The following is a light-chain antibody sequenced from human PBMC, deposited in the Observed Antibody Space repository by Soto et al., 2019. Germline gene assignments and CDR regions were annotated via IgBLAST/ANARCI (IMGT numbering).Light chain of an antibody. V-gene: IGLV2-14*01. Sequence: QSALTQPASVSGSPGQSITISCTGTSSDVGGYNYVSWYQQHPGKAPKLMIYEVSNRPSGVSNRFSGSKSGNTASLTISGLQVEDEADYSCSSYTSSSTRVFGGGTKLTVL. CDR3: SSYTSSSTRV. CDR1: SSDVGGYNY. J-gene: IGLJ3*02. CDR2: EVS.